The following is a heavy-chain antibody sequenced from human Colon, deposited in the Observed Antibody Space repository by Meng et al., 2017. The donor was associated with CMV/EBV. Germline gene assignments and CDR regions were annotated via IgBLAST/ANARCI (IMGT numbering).Heavy chain of an antibody. D-gene: IGHD2-2*01. Sequence: SETLSLTCTVSGGSISSSSYYWGWIRQPPGKGLEWIGSIYYSGSTYYNPSLKSRVTISVDTSKNQFSLKLSSVTAADTAVYYCARGGYCSSTSCYSSAFDIWGQGTMVTVS. CDR3: ARGGYCSSTSCYSSAFDI. CDR2: IYYSGST. V-gene: IGHV4-39*07. CDR1: GGSISSSSYY. J-gene: IGHJ3*02.